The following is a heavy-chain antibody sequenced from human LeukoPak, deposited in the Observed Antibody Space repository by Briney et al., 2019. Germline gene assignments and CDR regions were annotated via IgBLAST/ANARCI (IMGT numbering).Heavy chain of an antibody. V-gene: IGHV3-30*02. CDR3: AKDDYDSSGYYSRFDY. Sequence: PGGSLRLSCAASGFTFSSYGMHWVRQAPGKGLEWVAFIRYDGSNKYYADSVKGRFTISRDNSKNTLYLQMNSQRAEDTAVYYCAKDDYDSSGYYSRFDYWGQGTLVTVSS. D-gene: IGHD3-22*01. J-gene: IGHJ4*02. CDR1: GFTFSSYG. CDR2: IRYDGSNK.